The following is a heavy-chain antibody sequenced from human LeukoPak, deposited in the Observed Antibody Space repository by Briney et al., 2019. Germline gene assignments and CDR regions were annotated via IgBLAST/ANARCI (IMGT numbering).Heavy chain of an antibody. CDR2: ISSSGSTI. J-gene: IGHJ6*03. CDR1: GFTFSSYA. CDR3: ARGGYYYYMDV. Sequence: PGGPLGLPFAASGFTFSSYAMHGARRAPGKGWEGVSYISSSGSTIYYADSVKGRFTISRDNAKNSLYLQMNSLRAEDTAVYYCARGGYYYYMDVWGKGTTVTVSS. V-gene: IGHV3-48*04.